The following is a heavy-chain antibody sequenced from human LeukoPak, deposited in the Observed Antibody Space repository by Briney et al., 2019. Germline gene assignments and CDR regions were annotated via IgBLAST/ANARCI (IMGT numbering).Heavy chain of an antibody. J-gene: IGHJ3*02. CDR3: ARVCPYCSGGSWYAFDI. D-gene: IGHD2-15*01. CDR2: IYYSGST. V-gene: IGHV4-59*01. CDR1: GGSISSYY. Sequence: SETLSLTCTVSGGSISSYYWSWIRQPPGKGLEWIGDIYYSGSTNYNSSLNSRVTMSEDTSKNQFSLKLSSVTAADTAVYHCARVCPYCSGGSWYAFDIWGQGTTVTVSS.